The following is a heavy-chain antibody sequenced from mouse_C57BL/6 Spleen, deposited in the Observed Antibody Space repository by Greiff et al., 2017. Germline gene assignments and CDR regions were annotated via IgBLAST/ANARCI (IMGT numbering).Heavy chain of an antibody. CDR3: ARGDYSNSNWYFDV. D-gene: IGHD2-5*01. CDR2: IYPGSGNT. CDR1: GYTFTDYY. Sequence: VQLQQSGAELVRPGASVKLSCKASGYTFTDYYINWVKQRPGQGLEWIARIYPGSGNTYYNEKFKGKATLTAEKSSSTAYMQLSSLTSEDSAVYFCARGDYSNSNWYFDVWGTGTTVTVSS. J-gene: IGHJ1*03. V-gene: IGHV1-76*01.